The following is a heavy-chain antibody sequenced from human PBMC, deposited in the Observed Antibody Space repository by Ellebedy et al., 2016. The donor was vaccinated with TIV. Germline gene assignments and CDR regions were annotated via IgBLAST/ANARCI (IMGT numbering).Heavy chain of an antibody. J-gene: IGHJ5*02. CDR1: GFTVSTNY. CDR3: ARNLYGSSGP. V-gene: IGHV3-53*01. D-gene: IGHD3-22*01. Sequence: GESLKISCAASGFTVSTNYMSWVRQAPGKGLEWVSITYSGGTTYYADSVQGRFTISRDTSKNTLYLQMDSLRAEDTAVYYCARNLYGSSGPWGQGTLVTVSS. CDR2: TYSGGTT.